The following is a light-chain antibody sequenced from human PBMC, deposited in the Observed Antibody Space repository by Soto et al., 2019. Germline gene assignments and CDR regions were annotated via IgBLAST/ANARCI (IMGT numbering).Light chain of an antibody. CDR3: SSYTSSSTYV. V-gene: IGLV2-14*03. J-gene: IGLJ1*01. CDR2: DVS. CDR1: SSDVGAYNS. Sequence: QSLLTQPASLSGAPGQAIALSCTGTSSDVGAYNSVSWYQQHPGRAPKLMIHDVSNRPSGVSNRFSGSKSGNTASLTISGLQAEDEADYYCSSYTSSSTYVFGTGTKVTVL.